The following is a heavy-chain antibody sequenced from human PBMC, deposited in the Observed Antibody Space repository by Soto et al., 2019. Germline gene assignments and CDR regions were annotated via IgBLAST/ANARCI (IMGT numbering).Heavy chain of an antibody. D-gene: IGHD5-12*01. CDR3: AMVDNDVTATPQGV. V-gene: IGHV1-18*01. CDR2: ISPYSGHT. Sequence: QVQLVQSGDEVRKPGSSVKVSCKASGYIFVNYGIAWVRHAPGQGLEWMGWISPYSGHTHYASKVQGRLTMTTDTSASTAYMDLGSLTSDDTAVYYFAMVDNDVTATPQGVCGQGTTVAVSS. J-gene: IGHJ6*02. CDR1: GYIFVNYG.